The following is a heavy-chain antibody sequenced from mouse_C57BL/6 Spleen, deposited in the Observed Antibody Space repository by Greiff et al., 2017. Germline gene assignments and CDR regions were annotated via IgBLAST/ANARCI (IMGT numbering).Heavy chain of an antibody. Sequence: EVNVVESGGGLVKPGGSLKLSCAASGFTFSDYGMHWVRQAPEKGLEWVAYISSGSSTIYYADTVKGRFTISRDNAENTLFLQLTRLRYEDTAMYYCEKEGYCNINYYAMDYWGQGTSVTVSS. J-gene: IGHJ4*01. V-gene: IGHV5-17*01. D-gene: IGHD2-14*01. CDR1: GFTFSDYG. CDR3: EKEGYCNINYYAMDY. CDR2: ISSGSSTI.